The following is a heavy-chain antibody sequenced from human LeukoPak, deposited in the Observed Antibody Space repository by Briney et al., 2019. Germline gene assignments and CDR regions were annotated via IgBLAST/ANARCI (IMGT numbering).Heavy chain of an antibody. D-gene: IGHD2-15*01. CDR3: AKDRGGSTYYPFLSYFFDY. CDR1: GFTFSAYG. CDR2: VSYDGNYR. V-gene: IGHV3-30*18. Sequence: GKSLRLSCAASGFTFSAYGIHWVRQAPGKGLEWVAVVSYDGNYRNFADSVEGRFTISRDNSKNTVYLQMNSLRAEDTAVYFCAKDRGGSTYYPFLSYFFDYWGQGTLVTVSS. J-gene: IGHJ4*02.